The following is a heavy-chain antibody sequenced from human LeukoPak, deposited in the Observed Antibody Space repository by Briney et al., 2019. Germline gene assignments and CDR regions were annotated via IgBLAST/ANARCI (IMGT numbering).Heavy chain of an antibody. Sequence: GGSLRLSCAASGFTVSSNYMSWVRQAPGKGLEWVSAISGSGGSTYYADSVKGRFTISRDNSKNTLYLQMNSLRAEDTAVYYCAKSFSSSWYYFDYWGQGTLSPSPQ. CDR3: AKSFSSSWYYFDY. CDR2: ISGSGGST. J-gene: IGHJ4*02. CDR1: GFTVSSNY. V-gene: IGHV3-23*01. D-gene: IGHD6-13*01.